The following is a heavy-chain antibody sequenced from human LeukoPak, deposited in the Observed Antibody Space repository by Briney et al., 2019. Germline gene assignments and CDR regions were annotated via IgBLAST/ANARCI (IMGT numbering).Heavy chain of an antibody. D-gene: IGHD3-10*01. Sequence: SETLSLPCTVSGGSICSGGYYWRWIRQPPGKGLEWIGYIYYSGSTNYNPSLKSRVPISVDTSMNQFSLKLSSVTAADTAVYYCARDMARSYAFDIWGQGTMVTVSS. CDR2: IYYSGST. V-gene: IGHV4-61*08. CDR3: ARDMARSYAFDI. J-gene: IGHJ3*02. CDR1: GGSICSGGYY.